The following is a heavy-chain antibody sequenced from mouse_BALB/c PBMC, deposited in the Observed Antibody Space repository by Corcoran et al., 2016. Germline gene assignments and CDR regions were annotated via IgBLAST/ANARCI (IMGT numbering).Heavy chain of an antibody. CDR3: ARRAGGYDGAWFAY. D-gene: IGHD2-2*01. CDR2: IYWDDDK. J-gene: IGHJ3*01. Sequence: QVTLKESGPGILQPSQTLSLTCSFSGFSLSTSGMGVSWIRQPSGKGLEWLAHIYWDDDKRYNPSLKSRLTISKDTSSNQVFLKITSVDTAETATYYCARRAGGYDGAWFAYWGQGTLVTVSA. V-gene: IGHV8-12*01. CDR1: GFSLSTSGMG.